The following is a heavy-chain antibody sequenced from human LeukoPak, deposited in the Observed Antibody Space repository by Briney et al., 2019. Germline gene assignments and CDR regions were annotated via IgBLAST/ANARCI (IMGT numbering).Heavy chain of an antibody. D-gene: IGHD4-17*01. CDR3: ARFSGYGDYAS. Sequence: SETLSLTCTVSGSSISGYYWSWIRQPPGKGLEYIAYIYYGGNTNYNPSLKSRVTISVDSSKNQLSLKLSSVTAADTAVYYCARFSGYGDYASWGQGTLATVSS. CDR2: IYYGGNT. CDR1: GSSISGYY. V-gene: IGHV4-59*01. J-gene: IGHJ4*02.